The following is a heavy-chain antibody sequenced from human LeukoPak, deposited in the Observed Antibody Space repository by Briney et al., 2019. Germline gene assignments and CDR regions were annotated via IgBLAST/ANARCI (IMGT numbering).Heavy chain of an antibody. J-gene: IGHJ2*01. CDR1: GFTFSQND. CDR2: INIEGAT. V-gene: IGHV3-13*01. D-gene: IGHD6-19*01. CDR3: TREPPVPGSWYFDL. Sequence: PGGSLRLSCAGSGFTFSQNDMHRVRQTTERGLEWVSAINIEGATFYSASVKGRFSIYRENAKYALYLQMNSLRAEDTAVYFCTREPPVPGSWYFDLWGRGTQVTVSS.